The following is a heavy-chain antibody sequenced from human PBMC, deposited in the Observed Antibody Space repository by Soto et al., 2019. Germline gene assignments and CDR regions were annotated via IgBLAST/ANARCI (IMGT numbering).Heavy chain of an antibody. Sequence: QLQLQESGPGLVKPSETLSLTCTVSGGSISSSSYYWGWIRQPPGKGREWIGSIYYRGSTYYNPSLKSRVTISVDTSKNQFSLKLSSVTAADTAVYYCARHDWAKPFDYWGQGTLVTVSS. V-gene: IGHV4-39*01. CDR3: ARHDWAKPFDY. CDR1: GGSISSSSYY. D-gene: IGHD3-9*01. CDR2: IYYRGST. J-gene: IGHJ4*02.